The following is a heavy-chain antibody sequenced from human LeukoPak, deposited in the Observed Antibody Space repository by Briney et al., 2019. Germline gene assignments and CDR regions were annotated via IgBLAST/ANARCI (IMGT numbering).Heavy chain of an antibody. Sequence: SETLSLTCTVSGGSISSSSYYWGWIRQPPGKGLEWIGSIYYSGSTYYNPSLKSRVTISVDTSKNQFSLKLSSVTAADTAVYYCARGRRIVVVLGATRTHRDYYMDVWGKGTTVTVSS. D-gene: IGHD2-15*01. CDR2: IYYSGST. CDR3: ARGRRIVVVLGATRTHRDYYMDV. CDR1: GGSISSSSYY. V-gene: IGHV4-39*07. J-gene: IGHJ6*03.